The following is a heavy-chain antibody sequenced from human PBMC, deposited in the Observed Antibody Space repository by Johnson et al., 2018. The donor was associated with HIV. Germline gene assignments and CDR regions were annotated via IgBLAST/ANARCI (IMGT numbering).Heavy chain of an antibody. CDR3: AREGKYLAGAEDAFDI. J-gene: IGHJ3*02. CDR2: LSYAGSNK. CDR1: GFTYINNN. V-gene: IGHV3-30*04. Sequence: QMLLVESGGGVVQPGRSLRLSCAASGFTYINNNMSVNNNYFFPLLAWVAVLSYAGSNKYYADSVKGRFTLSIYHPKNTLSLQMNSLRAEDTAVYYCAREGKYLAGAEDAFDIWGQGTMVTVSS. D-gene: IGHD2/OR15-2a*01.